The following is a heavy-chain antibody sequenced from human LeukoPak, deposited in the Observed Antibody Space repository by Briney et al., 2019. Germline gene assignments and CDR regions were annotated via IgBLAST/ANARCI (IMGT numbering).Heavy chain of an antibody. CDR3: ARDGKGGATDGFDI. J-gene: IGHJ3*02. CDR2: MSWDGSSI. CDR1: GIHPNPYT. V-gene: IGHV3-30*09. D-gene: IGHD1-26*01. Sequence: GSLSLSCGAPGIHPNPYTMDWVHRAPGKGLQWVAIMSWDGSSIQYGDSVKGRFAISRDNSKNTLYLQMNSLRPEDTAVYYCARDGKGGATDGFDIWGQGTMVTVSS.